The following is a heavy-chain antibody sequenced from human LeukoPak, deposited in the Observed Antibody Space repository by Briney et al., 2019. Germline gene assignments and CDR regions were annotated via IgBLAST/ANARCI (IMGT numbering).Heavy chain of an antibody. V-gene: IGHV4-39*01. Sequence: SETLSLTCTVSGGSISSSSYYWGWIRQPPGKGLEWIGSIYYSGSTYYNPSLKSRVTISVDTSKNQFSLKLSSVTAADTAVYYCAAGYYIGSYYYGMDVWGQGTTVTVSS. CDR2: IYYSGST. CDR3: AAGYYIGSYYYGMDV. CDR1: GGSISSSSYY. J-gene: IGHJ6*02. D-gene: IGHD3-9*01.